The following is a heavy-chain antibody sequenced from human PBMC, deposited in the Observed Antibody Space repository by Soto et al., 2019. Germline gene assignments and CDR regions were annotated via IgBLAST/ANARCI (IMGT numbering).Heavy chain of an antibody. D-gene: IGHD3-22*01. CDR3: ARVRRVSMIVVVRHDAFDI. CDR1: GGSVSSGSYH. V-gene: IGHV4-61*01. J-gene: IGHJ3*02. CDR2: IYYSGST. Sequence: SETLSLTCNVSGGSVSSGSYHWSWIRQPPGKGLEWIGYIYYSGSTNYNPSLKSRVTISVDTSKNQFSLKLSSVTAADTAVYYCARVRRVSMIVVVRHDAFDIWGQGTMVTVSS.